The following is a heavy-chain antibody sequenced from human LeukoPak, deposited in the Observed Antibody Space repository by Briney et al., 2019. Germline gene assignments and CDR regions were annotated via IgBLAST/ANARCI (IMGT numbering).Heavy chain of an antibody. CDR1: GYTFTGYY. J-gene: IGHJ3*02. CDR3: ARDRSPLSDAFDI. Sequence: ASVKVSCKASGYTFTGYYMHWVRQAPGQGLEWMGWINPNSGGTNYAQKFQGRVTMTRDTSISTAYMELSRLRSDDTAVYYCARDRSPLSDAFDIWGQGTMVTVSS. V-gene: IGHV1-2*02. CDR2: INPNSGGT.